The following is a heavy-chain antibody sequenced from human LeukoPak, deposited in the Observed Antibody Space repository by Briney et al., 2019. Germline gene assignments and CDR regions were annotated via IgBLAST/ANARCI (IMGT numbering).Heavy chain of an antibody. Sequence: PGRSLRLSCAASGITFSSYGMHWVRQAPGKGLEWVSSINSDSSLMFYAESVKGRFTISRDNARNSLYLQMNSLRAEDTAVYYCARVSSSWYGPDYWGQGTLVTVSS. V-gene: IGHV3-21*01. CDR1: GITFSSYG. CDR2: INSDSSLM. J-gene: IGHJ4*02. D-gene: IGHD6-13*01. CDR3: ARVSSSWYGPDY.